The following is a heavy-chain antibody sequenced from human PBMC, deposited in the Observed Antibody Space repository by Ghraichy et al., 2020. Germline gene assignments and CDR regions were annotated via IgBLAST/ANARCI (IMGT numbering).Heavy chain of an antibody. V-gene: IGHV3-21*01. D-gene: IGHD2-15*01. J-gene: IGHJ3*01. CDR1: GLTFSSYR. CDR3: ARDPGYCSGGRCFPDAFDL. CDR2: IDSSSSYI. Sequence: GESLNISCEASGLTFSSYRMSWVRQAPGKGLEWVSFIDSSSSYIYYADSVKGRFTVSRDNTKNSLYLQMNSLRAEDTAMYYCARDPGYCSGGRCFPDAFDLSGQGPMVTVSS.